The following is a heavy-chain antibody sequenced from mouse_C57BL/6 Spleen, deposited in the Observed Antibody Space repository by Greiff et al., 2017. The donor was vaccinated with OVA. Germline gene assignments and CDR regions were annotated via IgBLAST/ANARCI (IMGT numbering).Heavy chain of an antibody. D-gene: IGHD2-1*01. J-gene: IGHJ1*03. Sequence: EVKLVESGGGLVKPGGSLKLSCAASGFTFSSYTMSCFRQTPPKRLQWVATISGGGGNTYYPDRVKGRFTISRDNDKHTLYLQMSRLRSEDTALDYCARHDDGNYDWYFDVWGTGTTVTVSS. V-gene: IGHV5-9*01. CDR2: ISGGGGNT. CDR3: ARHDDGNYDWYFDV. CDR1: GFTFSSYT.